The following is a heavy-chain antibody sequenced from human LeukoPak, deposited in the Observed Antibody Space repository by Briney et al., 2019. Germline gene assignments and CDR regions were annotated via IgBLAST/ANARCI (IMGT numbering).Heavy chain of an antibody. Sequence: GGSLRLSCAASGFTFSRYAMSWVRQAPGKGLEWVSSIVDSGDRIFYADSVKGRFTISRDNSKTTLYLQMNSLRAEDTAVYYCAKSSRGLSGYQLLLNWLDPWGQGTLVTVSS. CDR2: IVDSGDRI. V-gene: IGHV3-23*01. D-gene: IGHD2-2*01. CDR1: GFTFSRYA. CDR3: AKSSRGLSGYQLLLNWLDP. J-gene: IGHJ5*02.